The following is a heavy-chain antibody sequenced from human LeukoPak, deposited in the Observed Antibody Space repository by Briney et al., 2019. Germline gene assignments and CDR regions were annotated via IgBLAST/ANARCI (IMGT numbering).Heavy chain of an antibody. V-gene: IGHV3-33*01. Sequence: PGGSLRLSCAASGFTFSSYGMHWVRQAPGKGLEWVAVIWYDGSNKYYADSVKGRFTISRDNSKNTLYLQMNSLRAEDTAVYYCARDLEQRGYSYGYSYWGQGTLVTVPS. J-gene: IGHJ4*02. D-gene: IGHD5-18*01. CDR1: GFTFSSYG. CDR3: ARDLEQRGYSYGYSY. CDR2: IWYDGSNK.